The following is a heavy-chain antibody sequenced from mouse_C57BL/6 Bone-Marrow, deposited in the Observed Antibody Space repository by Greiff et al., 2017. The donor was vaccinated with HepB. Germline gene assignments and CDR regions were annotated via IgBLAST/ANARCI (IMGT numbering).Heavy chain of an antibody. D-gene: IGHD4-1*02. Sequence: VQLQQPGAELARPGASVKMSCKASGYTFTSYTMHWVKQRPGQGLEWIGYINPSSGYTKYNQKFKDKATLTADKSSSTAYMQLSSLTSEDSAVYYCALNWDGYAMDYWGQGTSVTVSS. J-gene: IGHJ4*01. V-gene: IGHV1-4*01. CDR2: INPSSGYT. CDR3: ALNWDGYAMDY. CDR1: GYTFTSYT.